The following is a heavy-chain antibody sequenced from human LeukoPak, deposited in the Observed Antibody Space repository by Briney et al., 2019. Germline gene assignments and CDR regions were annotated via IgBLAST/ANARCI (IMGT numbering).Heavy chain of an antibody. J-gene: IGHJ4*02. CDR3: ATGGGIAVAHA. CDR1: GGSISSSRNY. V-gene: IGHV4-39*01. CDR2: IYHSGTT. D-gene: IGHD6-19*01. Sequence: PSETLSLTCTVSGGSISSSRNYWGWIRQPPGKGLEWIASIYHSGTTYYNPSLKSRVTIFVHTSDNQFSLKLSSVTAADTAAYYCATGGGIAVAHAWGQGIVVTVSS.